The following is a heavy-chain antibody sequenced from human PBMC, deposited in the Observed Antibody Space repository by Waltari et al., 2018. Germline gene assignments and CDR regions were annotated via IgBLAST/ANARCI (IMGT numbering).Heavy chain of an antibody. CDR1: GGTFGSYS. D-gene: IGHD1-26*01. J-gene: IGHJ3*01. CDR3: ARRNLGFAFDV. Sequence: QVHLIQSGAEVKKPGSSMKVSCKASGGTFGSYSIAWVRQAGQGLEWLGGISPVLGTPQYAPNFQGRVTLTADASTTTVYLELSGLRSEDTAIYYCARRNLGFAFDVWGQGTLVIVSS. CDR2: ISPVLGTP. V-gene: IGHV1-69*12.